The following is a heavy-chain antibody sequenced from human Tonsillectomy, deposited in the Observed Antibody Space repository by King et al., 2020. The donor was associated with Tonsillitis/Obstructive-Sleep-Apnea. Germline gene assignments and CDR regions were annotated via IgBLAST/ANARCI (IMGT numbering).Heavy chain of an antibody. D-gene: IGHD2-2*01. CDR2: IWYDGSNK. J-gene: IGHJ5*02. Sequence: VQLVESGGGVVQPGRSLRLSCAASGFTFSSYGMHWVRQAPGKGLEWVAVIWYDGSNKYYADSVKGRFTISRDNSKNTLYLQMNSLRAEDTAVYYCAREPGYCSSTSCPDGGWFDHWGQGTLVTVSS. CDR1: GFTFSSYG. CDR3: AREPGYCSSTSCPDGGWFDH. V-gene: IGHV3-33*01.